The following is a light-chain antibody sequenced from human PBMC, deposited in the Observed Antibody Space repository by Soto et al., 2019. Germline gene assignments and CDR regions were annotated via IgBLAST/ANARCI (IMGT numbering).Light chain of an antibody. CDR1: QSVSSN. CDR3: QQRLNWPPG. Sequence: EIVMTQSPATLSLSPGQRATLSCRASQSVSSNLAWYQQRPGQAPRLLIYDASNRATGVPARFSGSRSGTDFTLTISDLEPADFGLYYCQQRLNWPPGFGQGTKVDI. CDR2: DAS. V-gene: IGKV3-11*01. J-gene: IGKJ1*01.